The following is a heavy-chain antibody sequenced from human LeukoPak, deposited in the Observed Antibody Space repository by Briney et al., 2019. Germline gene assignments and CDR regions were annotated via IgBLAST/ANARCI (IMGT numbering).Heavy chain of an antibody. Sequence: GRSLRLSCAASGFTFSSYAMHWVRQAPGKGLEWVSVISHDGSNKYYADSVKGRFAISRDNSKNTLYLQMNSLRAEDTAVYYCAREQGTYYYDTSGSLTYWGQGTLVTVSS. CDR3: AREQGTYYYDTSGSLTY. J-gene: IGHJ4*02. V-gene: IGHV3-30*09. CDR2: ISHDGSNK. CDR1: GFTFSSYA. D-gene: IGHD3-22*01.